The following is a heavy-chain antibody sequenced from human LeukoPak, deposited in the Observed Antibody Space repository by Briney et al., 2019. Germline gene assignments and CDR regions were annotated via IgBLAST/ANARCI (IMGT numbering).Heavy chain of an antibody. Sequence: PSETLSLTCAVYGRSFSGHYWSGLREPPGKGVEWIGEINHSGSTNYNPSLKSRVTISVDTSKNQFSLKLRSVTAADTAVYYCARVRITSIRRDYYMDVWGKGTTVIVSS. J-gene: IGHJ6*03. CDR2: INHSGST. D-gene: IGHD3-10*01. V-gene: IGHV4-34*01. CDR3: ARVRITSIRRDYYMDV. CDR1: GRSFSGHY.